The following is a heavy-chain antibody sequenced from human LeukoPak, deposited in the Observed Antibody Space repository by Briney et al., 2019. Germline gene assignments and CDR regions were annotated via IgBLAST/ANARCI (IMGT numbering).Heavy chain of an antibody. CDR3: ARDGAARDYYGSGSYYKWVNWFGP. CDR1: GYTFTGYY. D-gene: IGHD3-10*01. Sequence: GASVKVSCKASGYTFTGYYMHWVRQAPGQGLEWMGWINPNSGGTNYAQKFQGRVTMTRDTSISTAYMELSRLRSDDTAVYYCARDGAARDYYGSGSYYKWVNWFGPWGQGTLVTVSS. J-gene: IGHJ5*02. CDR2: INPNSGGT. V-gene: IGHV1-2*02.